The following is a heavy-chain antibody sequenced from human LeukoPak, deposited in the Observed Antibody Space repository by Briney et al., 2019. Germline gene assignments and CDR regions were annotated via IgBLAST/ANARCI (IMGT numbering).Heavy chain of an antibody. V-gene: IGHV1-58*01. CDR3: AEHPQMYSYESSGYYFCS. CDR1: GFTFTSSA. D-gene: IGHD3-22*01. CDR2: IVVDSGNT. Sequence: ASVKVSCKASGFTFTSSAVQWVRQARGQRLEWIGWIVVDSGNTDYAQKFQERVTITRDLSTSTAYMELSSLRSEDTAVYYCAEHPQMYSYESSGYYFCSWGQGTLVTVSS. J-gene: IGHJ4*02.